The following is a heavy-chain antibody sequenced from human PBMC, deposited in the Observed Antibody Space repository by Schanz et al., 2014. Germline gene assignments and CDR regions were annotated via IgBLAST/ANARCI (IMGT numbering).Heavy chain of an antibody. J-gene: IGHJ4*02. Sequence: QVQLVESGGGLVKPGGSLRLSCAASGFTFSDYYMNWIRQAPGKGLEWVSYISSTSRATYYADSVKGRFTISRDNAKNSLYLQMNGLRAEDTAVFYCARDGAELYYFDDWGQGTLVTVSS. CDR1: GFTFSDYY. V-gene: IGHV3-11*06. CDR2: ISSTSRAT. D-gene: IGHD1-1*01. CDR3: ARDGAELYYFDD.